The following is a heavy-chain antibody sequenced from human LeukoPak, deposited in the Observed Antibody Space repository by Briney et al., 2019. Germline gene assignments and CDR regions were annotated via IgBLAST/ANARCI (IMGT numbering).Heavy chain of an antibody. V-gene: IGHV3-48*01. CDR2: ISSSSNTI. CDR3: ATYLAYCGGDCPGYFQH. D-gene: IGHD2-21*01. J-gene: IGHJ1*01. CDR1: GFTFSSYN. Sequence: GGSLRLSCAASGFTFSSYNMNWVRQAPGKGLEWVSYISSSSNTIYYADSVKGRFTIPRDNAKDSLYLQMNSLRAEDTAVYYCATYLAYCGGDCPGYFQHWGQGTLVTVSS.